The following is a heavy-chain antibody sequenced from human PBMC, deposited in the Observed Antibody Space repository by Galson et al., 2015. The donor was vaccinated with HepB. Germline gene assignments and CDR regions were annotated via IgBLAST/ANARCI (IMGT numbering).Heavy chain of an antibody. J-gene: IGHJ5*02. CDR2: TFYRSKWST. V-gene: IGHV6-1*01. CDR3: ARGVYSSGSLGGFDP. Sequence: CAISEDSVSSYTAAWNWLRQSPSRGLEWLGRTFYRSKWSTDYASSVRGRITISPDTSKNQFSLQVHSVTPEDTGVYYCARGVYSSGSLGGFDPWGQGTLVIVSS. D-gene: IGHD3-10*01. CDR1: EDSVSSYTAA.